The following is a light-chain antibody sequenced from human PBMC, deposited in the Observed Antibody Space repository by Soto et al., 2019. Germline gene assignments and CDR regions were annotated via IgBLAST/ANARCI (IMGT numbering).Light chain of an antibody. J-gene: IGKJ1*01. Sequence: DIQMTQSPSTLSAFVGDRVTIACRASQSINKWLAWYQQKPGKAPKILIYDASSLESGVPSRFSGSGSGTEFTLTISRVQPEDFATYYCQQYETYLKTFGQGTKVDNK. CDR1: QSINKW. CDR2: DAS. V-gene: IGKV1-5*01. CDR3: QQYETYLKT.